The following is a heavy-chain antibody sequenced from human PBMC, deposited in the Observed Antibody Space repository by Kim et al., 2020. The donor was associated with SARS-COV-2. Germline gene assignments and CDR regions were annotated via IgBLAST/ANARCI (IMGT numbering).Heavy chain of an antibody. Sequence: SETLSLTCAVYGGSFSGYHWSWIRQPPGKGREGIGEIKHSGSTNYNPSLKSRVTMSVDTSKSQFSLKLRSVTAADTAVYYCARGRAGVVPSPILGIWPHCDYYAMDVWGQGTTVTVSS. V-gene: IGHV4-34*01. J-gene: IGHJ6*02. CDR3: ARGRAGVVPSPILGIWPHCDYYAMDV. CDR1: GGSFSGYH. CDR2: IKHSGST. D-gene: IGHD2-2*02.